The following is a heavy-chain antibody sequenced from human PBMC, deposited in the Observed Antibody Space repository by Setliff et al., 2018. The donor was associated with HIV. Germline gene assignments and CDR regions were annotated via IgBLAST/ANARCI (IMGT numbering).Heavy chain of an antibody. CDR2: INPSGGRT. CDR3: ARDSDQAATGRYGMDV. J-gene: IGHJ6*02. Sequence: ASVKVSCKASGYSFTMYYMHWVRQAPGQGLEWMGIINPSGGRTSYAQKFQGRVSMTRDTSTSTVYMELSSLRSEDTAVYYCARDSDQAATGRYGMDVWGQGTPVTVSS. V-gene: IGHV1-46*01. D-gene: IGHD6-13*01. CDR1: GYSFTMYY.